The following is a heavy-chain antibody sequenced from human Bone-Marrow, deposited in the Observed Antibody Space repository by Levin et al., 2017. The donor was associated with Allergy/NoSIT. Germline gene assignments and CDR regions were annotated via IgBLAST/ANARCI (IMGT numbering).Heavy chain of an antibody. D-gene: IGHD2-15*01. CDR1: GYSFTDFG. CDR2: ISSYNGNT. Sequence: ASVKVSCQASGYSFTDFGVSWLRQAPGQGLEWMAWISSYNGNTAYAEKIQGRATLTTDTSTRTAYMELRSLRSDDTAVYFCARFACSGATCYSHKSNYGLDVWGQGTTVTVS. J-gene: IGHJ6*02. CDR3: ARFACSGATCYSHKSNYGLDV. V-gene: IGHV1-18*01.